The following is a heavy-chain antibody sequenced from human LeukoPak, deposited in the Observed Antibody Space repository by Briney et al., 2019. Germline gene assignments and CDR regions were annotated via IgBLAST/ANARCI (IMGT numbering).Heavy chain of an antibody. CDR3: ARGGGLRDGYNLDY. J-gene: IGHJ4*02. D-gene: IGHD5-24*01. CDR2: INPTSGGT. CDR1: GYTFTGYY. Sequence: GASVKVSCKASGYTFTGYYMHWVRQAPGQGLEWMGWINPTSGGTNYAQKFQGRVTMTRDTSISTAYMELSRLRSDDTAVYYCARGGGLRDGYNLDYWGQGTLVTVSS. V-gene: IGHV1-2*02.